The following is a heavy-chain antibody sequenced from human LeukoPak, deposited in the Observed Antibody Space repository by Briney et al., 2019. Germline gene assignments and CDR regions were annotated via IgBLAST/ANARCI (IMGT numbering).Heavy chain of an antibody. CDR3: AKNMGRWLVTQTAEYFQN. V-gene: IGHV3-21*04. CDR2: ISSSSSYI. J-gene: IGHJ1*01. CDR1: GFTFSSYS. D-gene: IGHD6-19*01. Sequence: GGSLRLSCAASGFTFSSYSMNWVRQAPGKGLEWVSSISSSSSYIYYGDSVKGRFTISRDNAKSSLYLQMNSLRAADTAVYYCAKNMGRWLVTQTAEYFQNWGQGSLVTVSS.